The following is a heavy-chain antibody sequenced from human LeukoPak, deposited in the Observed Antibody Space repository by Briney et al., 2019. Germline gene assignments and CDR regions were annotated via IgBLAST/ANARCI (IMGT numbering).Heavy chain of an antibody. D-gene: IGHD6-13*01. CDR1: GFTLSSYS. J-gene: IGHJ6*04. Sequence: GGSLRLSCVASGFTLSSYSMNWVRQAQGKGLEWVSSISSSSSFIYYADSVKGRFTISRDNAKNSLYLQMNSLRAEDTAVYYCPRDDTMYSSSWYNYYYYGMDVWGKGTTVTVSS. CDR3: PRDDTMYSSSWYNYYYYGMDV. CDR2: ISSSSSFI. V-gene: IGHV3-21*01.